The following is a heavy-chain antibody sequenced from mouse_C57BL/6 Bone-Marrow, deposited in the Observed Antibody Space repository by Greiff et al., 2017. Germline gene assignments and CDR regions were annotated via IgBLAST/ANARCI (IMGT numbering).Heavy chain of an antibody. V-gene: IGHV1-81*01. CDR1: GYTFTSYG. J-gene: IGHJ2*01. Sequence: VQLQQSGAELARPGASVKLSCKASGYTFTSYGISWVKQRTGQGLEWIGEIFPRSGNTYYNEKFKGKANLTADKSSSTAYMELRSLTSEYAAVYFCARWVTTVVATDYWGQGTTLTVSS. CDR2: IFPRSGNT. D-gene: IGHD1-1*01. CDR3: ARWVTTVVATDY.